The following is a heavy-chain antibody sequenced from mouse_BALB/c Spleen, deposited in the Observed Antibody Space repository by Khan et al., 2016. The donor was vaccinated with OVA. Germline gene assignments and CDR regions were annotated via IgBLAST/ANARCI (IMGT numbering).Heavy chain of an antibody. CDR3: ARSYDYDVGGFAY. D-gene: IGHD2-4*01. Sequence: VQLQESGPGLVAPSQSLSITCTVSGFSLSNYGIHWVRQLPGKGLEWLGVIGTGGITHHNSALMSRLIINKDNSKSQVFLKRNMLQTDATAIYYCARSYDYDVGGFAYWGQGTLVTVSA. J-gene: IGHJ3*01. V-gene: IGHV2-9*02. CDR1: GFSLSNYG. CDR2: IGTGGIT.